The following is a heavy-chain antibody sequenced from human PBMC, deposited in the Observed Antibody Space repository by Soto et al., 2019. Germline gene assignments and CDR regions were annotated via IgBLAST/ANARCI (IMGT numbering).Heavy chain of an antibody. D-gene: IGHD6-13*01. V-gene: IGHV1-2*02. CDR3: ARERDSSSWYLQPYYYGMDV. CDR1: GYTFTGYY. J-gene: IGHJ6*02. Sequence: ASVKVYCKASGYTFTGYYMHWVRQAPGQGLEWMGWINPNSGGTNYAQKFQGRVTMTRDTSISTAYMELSRLRSDDTAVYYCARERDSSSWYLQPYYYGMDVWGQGTTVTVSS. CDR2: INPNSGGT.